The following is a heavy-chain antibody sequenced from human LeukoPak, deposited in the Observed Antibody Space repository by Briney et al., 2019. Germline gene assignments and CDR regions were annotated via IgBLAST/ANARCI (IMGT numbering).Heavy chain of an antibody. J-gene: IGHJ5*02. CDR2: ISAYNGNT. V-gene: IGHV1-18*01. Sequence: ASVKVSCKASGYTFTSYGISWVRQAPGQGLEWMGWISAYNGNTNYAQKLQGRVTMTTDTSTSTAYMELRSLRSDDTAVYYCARVEPQPLLAVITLDNWFDPWGQGTLVTVSS. CDR3: ARVEPQPLLAVITLDNWFDP. D-gene: IGHD3-22*01. CDR1: GYTFTSYG.